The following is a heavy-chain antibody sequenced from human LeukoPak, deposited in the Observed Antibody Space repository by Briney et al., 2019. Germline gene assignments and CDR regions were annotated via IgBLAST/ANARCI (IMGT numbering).Heavy chain of an antibody. CDR3: ARDIEMAPVLGY. CDR2: IKQDGREK. V-gene: IGHV3-7*01. J-gene: IGHJ4*02. CDR1: GFTFSSYW. Sequence: PGRSLRLSCAASGFTFSSYWMNWVRQAPGKGLEWVANIKQDGREKYYVDSVKGRFTISRDNAKNSLYLQMNSLRAEDTALYYCARDIEMAPVLGYWGQGTLVTVSS. D-gene: IGHD5-24*01.